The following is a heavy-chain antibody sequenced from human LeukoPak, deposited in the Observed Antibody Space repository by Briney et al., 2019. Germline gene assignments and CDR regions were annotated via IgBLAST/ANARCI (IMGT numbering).Heavy chain of an antibody. J-gene: IGHJ6*02. CDR1: GFTFSNYW. CDR3: SRDSLSSCGGDCYSGLDV. CDR2: IKSDEGST. D-gene: IGHD2-21*02. V-gene: IGHV3-74*01. Sequence: PGGSLRLSCAASGFTFSNYWMHWVRQAPGEALMWVSRIKSDEGSTTYADSVKGRFTISRDNAKNTLYLQMNSLIAEDTAVYYCSRDSLSSCGGDCYSGLDVWGQGTTVTVSS.